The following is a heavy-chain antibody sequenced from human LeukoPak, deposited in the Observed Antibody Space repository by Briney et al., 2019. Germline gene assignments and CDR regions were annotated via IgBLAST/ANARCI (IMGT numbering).Heavy chain of an antibody. V-gene: IGHV4-59*01. J-gene: IGHJ6*03. CDR2: IYSSGST. CDR1: GGSIRGYY. D-gene: IGHD3-9*01. CDR3: ARFLAGTRHFHFYYYMDV. Sequence: PSETLSLTCNVSGGSIRGYYWSWIRQPPGKGLEWIGYIYSSGSTNYNPSLKSRVTMSVDTSKNQFSLKVSSVTAADTAVYYCARFLAGTRHFHFYYYMDVWGKGTTVTISS.